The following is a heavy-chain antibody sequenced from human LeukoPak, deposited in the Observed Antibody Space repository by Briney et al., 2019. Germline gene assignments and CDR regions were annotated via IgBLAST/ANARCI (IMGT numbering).Heavy chain of an antibody. D-gene: IGHD2-21*01. V-gene: IGHV4-34*01. CDR1: GGSFSGYY. CDR2: INHSGST. J-gene: IGHJ3*02. CDR3: ARGRVILYDAFDI. Sequence: PSETLPLTCAVYGGSFSGYYWSWIRQPPGKGLEWIGEINHSGSTNYNPSLKSRVTISVDTSKNQFSLKLSSVTAADTAVYYCARGRVILYDAFDIWGQGTMVTVSS.